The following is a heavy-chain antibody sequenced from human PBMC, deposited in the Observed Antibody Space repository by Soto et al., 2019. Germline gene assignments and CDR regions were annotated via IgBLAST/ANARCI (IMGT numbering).Heavy chain of an antibody. J-gene: IGHJ3*02. D-gene: IGHD3-10*01. CDR1: GYTFTRYD. CDR3: ARAAYYYGSGSYDDAFDI. V-gene: IGHV1-8*01. Sequence: ASVKVSCKASGYTFTRYDINWVRQATGQGHEWMGWMNPNSGNTGYAQKFQGRVTMTRNTSISTAYMELSSLRSEDTAVYYCARAAYYYGSGSYDDAFDIWGQGTMVTVSS. CDR2: MNPNSGNT.